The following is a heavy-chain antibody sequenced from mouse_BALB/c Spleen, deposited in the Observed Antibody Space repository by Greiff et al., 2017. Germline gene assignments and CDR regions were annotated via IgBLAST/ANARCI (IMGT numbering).Heavy chain of an antibody. V-gene: IGHV5-12-1*01. CDR2: ISSGGGST. CDR3: ARGEYGNYAMDY. Sequence: EVQVVESGGGLVKPGGSLKLSCAASGFAFSSYDMSWVRQTPEKRLEWVAYISSGGGSTYYPDTVKGRFTISRDNAKNTLYLQMSSLKSEDTAMYYCARGEYGNYAMDYWGQGTSVTVSA. D-gene: IGHD2-10*02. CDR1: GFAFSSYD. J-gene: IGHJ4*01.